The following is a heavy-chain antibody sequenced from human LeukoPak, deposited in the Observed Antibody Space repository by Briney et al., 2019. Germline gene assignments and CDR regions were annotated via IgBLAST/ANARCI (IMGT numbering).Heavy chain of an antibody. D-gene: IGHD3-22*01. CDR3: ARTLVVITLPEYFQH. CDR2: IYYSGSA. Sequence: TSETLSLTCTVSGASISRSSNYWGWIRQPPGKGLEWIASIYYSGSAYYNPPLKSRVTISVDTSKNQFSLKLSSVTAADTAVYYCARTLVVITLPEYFQHWGQGTLVTVSS. J-gene: IGHJ1*01. V-gene: IGHV4-39*07. CDR1: GASISRSSNY.